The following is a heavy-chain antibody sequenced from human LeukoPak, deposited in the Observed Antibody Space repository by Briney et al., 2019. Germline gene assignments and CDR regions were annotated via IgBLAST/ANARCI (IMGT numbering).Heavy chain of an antibody. V-gene: IGHV4-39*07. D-gene: IGHD6-13*01. J-gene: IGHJ4*02. CDR1: GGSISSSSYY. CDR3: ARGSSSNSWYFDY. CDR2: IYYSGST. Sequence: PSETLSLTCTVSGGSISSSSYYWGWIRQPPGKGLEWIGSIYYSGSTYYNPSLKSRVTISVDTSKNQFSLKLSSVTPEDTAVYYCARGSSSNSWYFDYWGQGTLVTVSS.